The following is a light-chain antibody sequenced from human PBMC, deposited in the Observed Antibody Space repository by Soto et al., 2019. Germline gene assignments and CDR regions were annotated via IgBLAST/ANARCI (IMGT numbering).Light chain of an antibody. CDR2: AAS. Sequence: DIQMTQSPSSLSASVGDRVTITCRASQTTSHYLNWYQEKPGKAPKLLIYAASSLQSGVPSRFSGSGSGTDFTLTISSLRPEEFATYYCQQSYSTLWTFVQGTKVEIK. CDR3: QQSYSTLWT. CDR1: QTTSHY. V-gene: IGKV1-39*01. J-gene: IGKJ1*01.